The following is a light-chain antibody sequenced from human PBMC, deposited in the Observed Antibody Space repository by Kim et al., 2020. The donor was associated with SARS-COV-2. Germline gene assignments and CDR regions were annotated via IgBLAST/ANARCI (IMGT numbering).Light chain of an antibody. CDR3: NSRDSSGNHLV. V-gene: IGLV3-19*01. CDR1: SRRSDY. J-gene: IGLJ2*01. Sequence: ALGQTVRTTCQGDSRRSDYASWYQQKPGQAPVRVIYGKNTRPSGIPDRFSGSSSGNTASLTITGAQAEDEADYYSNSRDSSGNHLVFGGGTQLTVL. CDR2: GKN.